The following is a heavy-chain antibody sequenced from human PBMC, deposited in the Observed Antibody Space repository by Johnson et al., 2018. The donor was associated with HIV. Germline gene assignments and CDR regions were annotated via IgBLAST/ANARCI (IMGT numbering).Heavy chain of an antibody. Sequence: EVQLVEFGGGLVQPGGSLRLSCAVSGFTFSNHHMTWVRQAPGKGLEWVANINQIGNDKYYVDSVKGRFTISRDNAQNLLYLQMNSLRDEDTAVYYCGRESTGAGTAFDILGQGTMVTVSS. CDR1: GFTFSNHH. V-gene: IGHV3-7*01. CDR3: GRESTGAGTAFDI. D-gene: IGHD2-8*02. CDR2: INQIGNDK. J-gene: IGHJ3*02.